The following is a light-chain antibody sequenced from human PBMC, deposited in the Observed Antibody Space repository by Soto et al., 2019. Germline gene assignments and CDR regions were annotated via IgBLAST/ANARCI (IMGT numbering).Light chain of an antibody. J-gene: IGLJ2*01. Sequence: QSVLTQPPSASGSPGQSVTISCTGTSSDVGGYNYVSWYQQHPGKAPKLMIYEVSKRPSGVPDRFSGSKSGNTASLTVSGRQAEDEADYYCSSYAGSNGVVFGGGTKLTVL. V-gene: IGLV2-8*01. CDR3: SSYAGSNGVV. CDR2: EVS. CDR1: SSDVGGYNY.